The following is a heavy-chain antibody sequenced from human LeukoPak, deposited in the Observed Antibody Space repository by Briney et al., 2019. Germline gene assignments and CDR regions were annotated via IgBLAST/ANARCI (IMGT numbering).Heavy chain of an antibody. CDR3: ARDLGAAAGTDYFDY. CDR2: ISAYNGNT. D-gene: IGHD6-13*01. J-gene: IGHJ4*02. Sequence: GASVKVSCKASGYTFTIYGISWVRQAPGQGLEWMGWISAYNGNTNYAQKLQGRVTMTTDTSTSTAYMELRSLRSDDTAVYYCARDLGAAAGTDYFDYWGQGTLVTVSS. V-gene: IGHV1-18*01. CDR1: GYTFTIYG.